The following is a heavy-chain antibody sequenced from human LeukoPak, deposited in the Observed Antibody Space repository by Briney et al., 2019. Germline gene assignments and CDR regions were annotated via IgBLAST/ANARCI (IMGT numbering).Heavy chain of an antibody. Sequence: PGGSLRLSCAASGFTFSSYGMHWVRQAPGKGLEWVAVIWYDGSNKYYADSVKGRFTISRDNSKNTLYLQMNSLRAEDTAVYYCARELFKAGTRSFDYWGQGTLVTVSS. V-gene: IGHV3-33*01. CDR1: GFTFSSYG. D-gene: IGHD3-10*01. CDR3: ARELFKAGTRSFDY. J-gene: IGHJ4*02. CDR2: IWYDGSNK.